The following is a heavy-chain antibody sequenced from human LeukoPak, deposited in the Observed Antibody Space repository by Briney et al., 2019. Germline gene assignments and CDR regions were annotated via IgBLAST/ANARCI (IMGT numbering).Heavy chain of an antibody. D-gene: IGHD2-15*01. CDR3: ARDSGGRYCSGGSCYPSFDY. J-gene: IGHJ4*02. V-gene: IGHV1-2*02. CDR2: INPNSGGT. Sequence: ASVKVSFKASGYTFTVYYMHWVRQAPGQGLEWMGWINPNSGGTNYAQKFQGRVTVTRDTSISTAYTELSSLRSDDTAVYYCARDSGGRYCSGGSCYPSFDYWGQGTLVTVSS. CDR1: GYTFTVYY.